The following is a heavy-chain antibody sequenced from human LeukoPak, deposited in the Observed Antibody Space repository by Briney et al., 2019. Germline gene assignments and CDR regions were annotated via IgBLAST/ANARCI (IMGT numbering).Heavy chain of an antibody. Sequence: SETLSLTCAVSGYSISSGYYWAWIRQPPGKELEWIGSIYHSGSTYYTPSLKSRVTISVDTSKNQFSLKLSSVTAADTAVYYCARVYCSGGSCYTYYFDYWGQGTLVTVSS. CDR2: IYHSGST. J-gene: IGHJ4*02. CDR1: GYSISSGYY. CDR3: ARVYCSGGSCYTYYFDY. D-gene: IGHD2-15*01. V-gene: IGHV4-38-2*01.